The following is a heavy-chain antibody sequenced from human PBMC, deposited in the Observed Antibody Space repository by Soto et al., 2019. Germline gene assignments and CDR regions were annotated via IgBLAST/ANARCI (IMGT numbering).Heavy chain of an antibody. CDR2: IDPSDSYT. CDR3: ASRRYYDSSGYPCALDV. Sequence: GEPLNISLKGSGYSFTSYWLGWVRQMPGKCLEWMGRIDPSDSYTNYSPSFQGHVTISADKSLRTAYLQWSSLKASDTAMYYCASRRYYDSSGYPCALDVWGQGSTVTVSS. J-gene: IGHJ6*01. D-gene: IGHD3-22*01. V-gene: IGHV5-10-1*01. CDR1: GYSFTSYW.